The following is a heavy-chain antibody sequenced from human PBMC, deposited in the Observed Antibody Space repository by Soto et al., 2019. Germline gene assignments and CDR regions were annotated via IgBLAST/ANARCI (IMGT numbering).Heavy chain of an antibody. V-gene: IGHV2-5*02. Sequence: YGPPLVNPTQTLTLACTFSGVSLSTSGMGVGWIRQPPGKALEWLALVYWDDDKRYSPSLKSRLTITKDTSKNQVVLTMTYMESVDTATYYGAQMIEGPCFDHCGPGTLRTFS. CDR2: VYWDDDK. D-gene: IGHD3-16*01. CDR1: GVSLSTSGMG. J-gene: IGHJ4*02. CDR3: AQMIEGPCFDH.